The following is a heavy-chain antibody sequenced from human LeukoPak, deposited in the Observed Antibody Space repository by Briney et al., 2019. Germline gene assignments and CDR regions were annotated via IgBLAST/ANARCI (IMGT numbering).Heavy chain of an antibody. D-gene: IGHD3-3*01. CDR2: INTDGGST. CDR1: GITFGSYW. Sequence: GGSLSLSCAASGITFGSYWMHWVRQAPGKGLVWVSRINTDGGSTTYADSVKGRFTISRDNAKNTLYLQMNSLRAEDTAVYYCARTQIWSGYPFDYWGQGTLVTVSS. J-gene: IGHJ4*02. V-gene: IGHV3-74*01. CDR3: ARTQIWSGYPFDY.